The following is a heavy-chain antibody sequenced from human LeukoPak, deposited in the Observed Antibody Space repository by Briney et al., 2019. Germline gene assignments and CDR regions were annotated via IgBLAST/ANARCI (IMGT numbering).Heavy chain of an antibody. CDR2: IYYTGNT. Sequence: SQTLSLTCTVSGGSISSGDYYWSWIRQPPGKGLEWIGYIYYTGNTNYNPSLKSRVTMSVDTSKNQFSLKLSSVTAADTAVYYCARGTAPSGHYFDNWGQGTLVTVSS. D-gene: IGHD6-13*01. CDR1: GGSISSGDYY. CDR3: ARGTAPSGHYFDN. V-gene: IGHV4-30-4*01. J-gene: IGHJ4*02.